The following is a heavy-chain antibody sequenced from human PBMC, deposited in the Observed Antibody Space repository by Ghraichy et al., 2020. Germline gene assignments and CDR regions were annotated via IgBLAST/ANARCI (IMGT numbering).Heavy chain of an antibody. CDR2: IYYSGST. J-gene: IGHJ6*03. Sequence: SETLSPTCTVSGGPMNSRDYYWGWIRQPPGSGLEWIGTIYYSGSTYYNPSLKSRVAMSADTSKNQFSLKMSSVTGADMAEYYCVRHTTKCNNGVCYRVGYMDVWGKGTTVTVSS. CDR1: GGPMNSRDYY. CDR3: VRHTTKCNNGVCYRVGYMDV. V-gene: IGHV4-39*01. D-gene: IGHD2-8*01.